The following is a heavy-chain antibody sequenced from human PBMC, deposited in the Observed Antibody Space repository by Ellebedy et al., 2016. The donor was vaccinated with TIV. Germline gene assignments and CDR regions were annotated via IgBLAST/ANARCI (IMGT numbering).Heavy chain of an antibody. CDR1: GFTSDQYA. CDR2: IYRSGGV. D-gene: IGHD3-16*01. J-gene: IGHJ4*02. V-gene: IGHV3-9*02. Sequence: GGSLRLSXAASGFTSDQYAMHWVRQAPGKGLEWVSGIYRSGGVGYADSMKGRFTISRDNAKDSLFLQMNSLRAEDTALYYCLKDIRPGGLDYWGTGILVTVSS. CDR3: LKDIRPGGLDY.